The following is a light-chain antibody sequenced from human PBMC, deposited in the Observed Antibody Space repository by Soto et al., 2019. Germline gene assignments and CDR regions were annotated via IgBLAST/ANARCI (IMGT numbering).Light chain of an antibody. Sequence: EIVMTQSPATLSVSPGEIATLSCRASQSVSRNLAWYQQKPGQAPRLLIYGASTRDTGIPARFSGSGSGTELTLPISSLQSEDFAVYYCVQYSNWPAWMFGQGAKVEI. CDR2: GAS. CDR3: VQYSNWPAWM. V-gene: IGKV3-15*01. J-gene: IGKJ1*01. CDR1: QSVSRN.